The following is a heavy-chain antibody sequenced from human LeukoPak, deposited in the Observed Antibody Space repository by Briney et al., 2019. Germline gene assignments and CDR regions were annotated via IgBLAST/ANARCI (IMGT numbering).Heavy chain of an antibody. V-gene: IGHV3-33*01. Sequence: GRSLRLSCAASGFTFSSYGMHRVRQAPGKGLEWVAVIWYDGSNKYYADSVKGRFTISRDNSKNTLYLQMNSLRAEDTAVYYCARGYGSGNDFDYWGQGTLVTVSS. CDR1: GFTFSSYG. D-gene: IGHD3-10*01. J-gene: IGHJ4*02. CDR3: ARGYGSGNDFDY. CDR2: IWYDGSNK.